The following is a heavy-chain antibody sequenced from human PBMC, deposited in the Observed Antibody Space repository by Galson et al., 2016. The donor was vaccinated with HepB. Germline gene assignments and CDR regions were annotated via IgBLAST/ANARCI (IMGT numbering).Heavy chain of an antibody. CDR2: ISYSGNT. V-gene: IGHV4-39*02. D-gene: IGHD5-18*01. CDR3: ARTFVDIYGRRYFDY. J-gene: IGHJ4*02. Sequence: ETLSLTCTVSSDSFTGSSYYWAWIRQPPGKGLEWIGSISYSGNTYYNPSLKSRVTMSVDTSRKHFSLKLISVTAADTAVFYWARTFVDIYGRRYFDYWGQGTLVSVS. CDR1: SDSFTGSSYY.